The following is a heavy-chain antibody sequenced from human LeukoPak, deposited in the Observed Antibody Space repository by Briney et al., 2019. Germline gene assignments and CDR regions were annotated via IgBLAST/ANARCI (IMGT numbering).Heavy chain of an antibody. J-gene: IGHJ5*02. CDR3: AKLQQSGMRPVSGSSSWRSWFDP. V-gene: IGHV5-51*01. CDR1: GYSFTSYW. Sequence: GESLKISCKGSGYSFTSYWIGWVRQMPGKGLEWMGIIYPGDSDTRYRPSFQGQVTISADKSISTAYLQWSSLKASDTAMYYCAKLQQSGMRPVSGSSSWRSWFDPWGQGTLVTVSS. D-gene: IGHD6-13*01. CDR2: IYPGDSDT.